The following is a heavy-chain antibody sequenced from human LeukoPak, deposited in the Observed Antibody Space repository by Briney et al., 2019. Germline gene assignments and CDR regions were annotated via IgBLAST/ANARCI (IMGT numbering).Heavy chain of an antibody. CDR2: ISSGSSTI. Sequence: GGSLRLSCAASGFTFSSYSMNWVRQAPGKGREWVSYISSGSSTIYYADSVKGRFTISRDNAKNSLYLQMNSLRAEDTAVYYCARDPLDYYDSSGYARLDYWGQGTLVTVSS. V-gene: IGHV3-48*01. J-gene: IGHJ4*02. D-gene: IGHD3-22*01. CDR3: ARDPLDYYDSSGYARLDY. CDR1: GFTFSSYS.